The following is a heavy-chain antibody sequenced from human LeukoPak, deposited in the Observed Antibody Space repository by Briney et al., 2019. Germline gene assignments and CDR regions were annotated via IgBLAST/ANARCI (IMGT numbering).Heavy chain of an antibody. D-gene: IGHD2-15*01. Sequence: GESLKISCKGSGYSFTSYWIGWVRQMPGKGLEWMGIIYPGDSDTRYSPSFQGQATISADKSISTAYLQWSSLKASDTAMYYCARLPPVVVAATSDAFDIWGQGTMVTVSS. V-gene: IGHV5-51*01. CDR3: ARLPPVVVAATSDAFDI. CDR1: GYSFTSYW. CDR2: IYPGDSDT. J-gene: IGHJ3*02.